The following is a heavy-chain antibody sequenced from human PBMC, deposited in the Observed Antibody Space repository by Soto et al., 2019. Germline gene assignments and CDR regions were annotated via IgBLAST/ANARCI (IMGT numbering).Heavy chain of an antibody. Sequence: GGSLRLSXAASGFTFSSYGMHWVRQAPGKGLEWVAVIWYDGSNKYYADSVKGRFTISRDNSKNTLYLQMNSLRAEDTAVYYCARDRYYDSPYYYGMDVWGQGTTVTVSS. D-gene: IGHD3-22*01. CDR1: GFTFSSYG. CDR2: IWYDGSNK. CDR3: ARDRYYDSPYYYGMDV. V-gene: IGHV3-33*01. J-gene: IGHJ6*02.